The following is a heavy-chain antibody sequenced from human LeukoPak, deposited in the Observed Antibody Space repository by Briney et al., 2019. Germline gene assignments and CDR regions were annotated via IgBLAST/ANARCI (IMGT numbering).Heavy chain of an antibody. V-gene: IGHV3-64D*06. D-gene: IGHD3-10*01. J-gene: IGHJ4*02. CDR3: VIGPRSGSYAQTFDY. CDR2: ISSNGGST. Sequence: PGGSLRLSCSASGFTFSSYAMHWVRQAPGKGLEYVSAISSNGGSTYYADSVKGRFTISRDNSKNTLYLQMSSLRAEDTAVYYCVIGPRSGSYAQTFDYWGQGTLVTVSS. CDR1: GFTFSSYA.